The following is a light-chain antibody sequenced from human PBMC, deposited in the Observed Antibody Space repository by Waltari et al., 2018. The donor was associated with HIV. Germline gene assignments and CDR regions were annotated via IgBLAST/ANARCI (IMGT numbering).Light chain of an antibody. CDR2: DNN. V-gene: IGLV1-51*01. J-gene: IGLJ1*01. CDR3: GSWDGSLSAYV. CDR1: PSNIGNFS. Sequence: QSVLTQPPSVSAAPGQQVTIACSGNPSNIGNFSLSWYQQFPGAAPQLIIYDNNRRPSGISGRFSASKSGTAGSLDITGLQSGDEADYYCGSWDGSLSAYVFGGGTKVSVL.